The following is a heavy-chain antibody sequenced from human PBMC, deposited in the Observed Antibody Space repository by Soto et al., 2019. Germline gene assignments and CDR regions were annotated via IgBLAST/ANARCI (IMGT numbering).Heavy chain of an antibody. CDR2: SSATGAGR. D-gene: IGHD1-7*01. V-gene: IGHV3-23*01. Sequence: PGGSLRLSCAASGFTFSSYGMTWVRQAPGKGLEWVSFSSATGAGRYYADSVKGRFTISRDNSKNTLYLQMSSLRADDTAVYYCAKDRRAGGNYGFYSAFWGQGALVTVSS. CDR3: AKDRRAGGNYGFYSAF. CDR1: GFTFSSYG. J-gene: IGHJ4*02.